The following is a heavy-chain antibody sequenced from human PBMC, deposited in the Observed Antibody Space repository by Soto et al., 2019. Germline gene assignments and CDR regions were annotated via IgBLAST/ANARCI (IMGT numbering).Heavy chain of an antibody. J-gene: IGHJ6*03. Sequence: GGSLRLSCAASGFTFSSYGMHWVRQAPGKGLEWVAVIWYDGSNKYYADSVKGRFTISRDNSKNTLYLQMNSLRAEDTAVYYCARDGVLRFLEWLLDYYYYMDVWGKGTTVTVSS. CDR3: ARDGVLRFLEWLLDYYYYMDV. CDR2: IWYDGSNK. CDR1: GFTFSSYG. D-gene: IGHD3-3*01. V-gene: IGHV3-33*01.